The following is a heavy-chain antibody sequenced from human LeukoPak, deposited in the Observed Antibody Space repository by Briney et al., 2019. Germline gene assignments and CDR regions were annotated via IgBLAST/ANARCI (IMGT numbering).Heavy chain of an antibody. J-gene: IGHJ4*02. Sequence: SETLSLTCTVSGGSISSGSYYWGWIRQPPGTGLEWIGSVHYSGSTFYNPSLKSRVTISVDTSKNQFSLKLSSVTAADTAVYYCARGEYRLDYWGQGTLVTVSS. CDR2: VHYSGST. D-gene: IGHD2-2*02. CDR3: ARGEYRLDY. CDR1: GGSISSGSYY. V-gene: IGHV4-39*07.